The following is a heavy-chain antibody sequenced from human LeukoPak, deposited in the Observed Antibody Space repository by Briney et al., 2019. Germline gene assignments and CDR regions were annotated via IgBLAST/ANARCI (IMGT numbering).Heavy chain of an antibody. CDR3: ASRKRFCSGGDCYPTYYFDY. CDR1: GYTFTSYY. D-gene: IGHD2-15*01. J-gene: IGHJ4*02. CDR2: INPSGGST. V-gene: IGHV1-46*01. Sequence: GASVKVSCKASGYTFTSYYIHWVRQAPGQGLEWMGIINPSGGSTSYAQKFQGRVTMTRDTSTSTVFMELSSLRSEDTAVYYCASRKRFCSGGDCYPTYYFDYWGQGTLVTVSS.